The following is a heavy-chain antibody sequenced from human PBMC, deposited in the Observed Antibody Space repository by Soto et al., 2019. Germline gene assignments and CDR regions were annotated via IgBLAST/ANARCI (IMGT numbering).Heavy chain of an antibody. CDR1: GFTFGSYG. Sequence: QVQLVESGGGVVQPGRSLRLSCAASGFTFGSYGMHWVRQAPGKGLEWVAVISYDGSNKYYADSVKGRFTISRDNSKNTLYLQMNSLRAEDTAVYYCAVMGFGEYHPDAFDIWGQGTMVTVSS. CDR3: AVMGFGEYHPDAFDI. CDR2: ISYDGSNK. D-gene: IGHD3-10*01. J-gene: IGHJ3*02. V-gene: IGHV3-30*03.